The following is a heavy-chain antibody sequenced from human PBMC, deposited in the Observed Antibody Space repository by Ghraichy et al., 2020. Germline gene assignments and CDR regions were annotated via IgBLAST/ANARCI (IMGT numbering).Heavy chain of an antibody. CDR3: ARSTLLKYQPYTHPLYYYYGMDV. J-gene: IGHJ6*02. V-gene: IGHV1-2*02. CDR1: GYTFTGYY. D-gene: IGHD2-2*01. Sequence: ASVKVSCKASGYTFTGYYMHWVRQAPGQGLEWMGWINPNSGGTNYAQKFQGRVTMTRDTSISTAYMELSRLRSDDTAVYYCARSTLLKYQPYTHPLYYYYGMDVWGQGTTVTVSS. CDR2: INPNSGGT.